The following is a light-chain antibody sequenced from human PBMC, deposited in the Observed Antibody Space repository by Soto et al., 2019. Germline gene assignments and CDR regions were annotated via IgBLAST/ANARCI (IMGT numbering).Light chain of an antibody. CDR2: DVS. J-gene: IGLJ1*01. Sequence: QSALTQPASVSGSPGQSITISCTGTSSDVGGYNYVSWYQQHPGKAPKLMIYDVSNRPSGVSNRFSGSKSGNTASLTISGLQAEDEADYYCSSYTSSSTLGLVVFGTGTKVTVL. CDR3: SSYTSSSTLGLVV. V-gene: IGLV2-14*01. CDR1: SSDVGGYNY.